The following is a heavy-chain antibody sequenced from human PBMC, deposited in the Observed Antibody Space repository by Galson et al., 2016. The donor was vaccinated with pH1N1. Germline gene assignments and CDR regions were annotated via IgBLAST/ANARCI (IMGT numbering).Heavy chain of an antibody. Sequence: PRLSCAASGFTFSNYWMHWVRQVPGKGLEWVANIKEDGSETYYVDSVRGRFTISRDNAKNSLYLQMNSLRDEDTALYYCASAIGSRSAYWGQRTLVTVSS. D-gene: IGHD3-16*02. CDR3: ASAIGSRSAY. CDR1: GFTFSNYW. CDR2: IKEDGSET. V-gene: IGHV3-7*01. J-gene: IGHJ4*02.